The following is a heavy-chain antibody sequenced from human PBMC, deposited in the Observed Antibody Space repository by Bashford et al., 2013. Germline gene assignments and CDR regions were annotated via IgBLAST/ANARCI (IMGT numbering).Heavy chain of an antibody. D-gene: IGHD4-17*01. J-gene: IGHJ4*02. Sequence: GASLRLSCAASGFTFSSYAMHWVRQAPGKGLEWVAVISYDGSNKYYADSVKGRFTISRDNSKNTLYLQMNSLRAEDTAVYYCARDRTSDVEYGDYENDYWGQGTLVTVSS. V-gene: IGHV3-30-3*01. CDR2: ISYDGSNK. CDR3: ARDRTSDVEYGDYENDY. CDR1: GFTFSSYA.